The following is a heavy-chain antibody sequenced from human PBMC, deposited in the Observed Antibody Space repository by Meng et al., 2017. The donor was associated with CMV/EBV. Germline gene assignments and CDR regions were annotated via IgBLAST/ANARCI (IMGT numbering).Heavy chain of an antibody. CDR3: ARETRAALYGMDV. J-gene: IGHJ6*02. CDR2: IYYSGST. Sequence: SETLSLTCTVSGGSISSGGYYWSWIRQHPGKGLEWIGYIYYSGSTYYNPSLKSRVTTSVDTSKNQFSLKLSSVTAADTAVYYCARETRAALYGMDVWGQGTTVTVSS. D-gene: IGHD6-13*01. V-gene: IGHV4-31*03. CDR1: GGSISSGGYY.